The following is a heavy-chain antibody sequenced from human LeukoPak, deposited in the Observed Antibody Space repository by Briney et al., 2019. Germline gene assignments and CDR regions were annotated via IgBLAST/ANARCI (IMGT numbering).Heavy chain of an antibody. J-gene: IGHJ4*02. Sequence: GGSLRLSCAASGFTFTSYAVHWVRQAPGKGLEWVALISYDGSNQNYADSVKGRFTISRDNPKNTLYLHMNGLRAEDTAVYYCARANRPFHSSGWYKDYWGQGTLVTVSS. V-gene: IGHV3-30-3*01. CDR3: ARANRPFHSSGWYKDY. CDR1: GFTFTSYA. D-gene: IGHD6-19*01. CDR2: ISYDGSNQ.